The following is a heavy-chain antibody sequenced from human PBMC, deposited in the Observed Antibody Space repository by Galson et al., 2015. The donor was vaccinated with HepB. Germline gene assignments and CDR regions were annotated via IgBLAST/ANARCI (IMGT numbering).Heavy chain of an antibody. D-gene: IGHD3-10*01. CDR2: INPSGGST. J-gene: IGHJ4*02. Sequence: SVKVSCKASGYTFTSYYMHWVRQAPGQGLEWMGIINPSGGSTSYAQKFQGRVTMTRDTSTSTAYMELSSLRSEDTAVYYCARGHYYGSGGYREYYFDYWGQGTLVTVAS. CDR3: ARGHYYGSGGYREYYFDY. CDR1: GYTFTSYY. V-gene: IGHV1-46*01.